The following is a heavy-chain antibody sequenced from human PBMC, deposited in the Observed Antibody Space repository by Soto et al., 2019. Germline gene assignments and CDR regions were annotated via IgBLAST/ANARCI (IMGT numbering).Heavy chain of an antibody. CDR3: AKDIRGYSSGWYSGIDP. J-gene: IGHJ5*02. Sequence: DVQLVESGGGLVQPGRSLRLSCAASGFTFDDYAMHWVRQAPGKGLEWVSGISWNSGSIGYADSVKGRFTISRDNAKNSLYLQMNSLRAEDTALYYCAKDIRGYSSGWYSGIDPWGQGTLVTVSS. D-gene: IGHD6-19*01. CDR1: GFTFDDYA. CDR2: ISWNSGSI. V-gene: IGHV3-9*01.